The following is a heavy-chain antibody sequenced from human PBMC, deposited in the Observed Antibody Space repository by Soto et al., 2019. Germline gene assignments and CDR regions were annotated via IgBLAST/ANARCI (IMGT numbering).Heavy chain of an antibody. Sequence: GASVKVSCKASGYTFTGYYMHWVRQAPGQGLEWMGWINPNSGGTNYAQKFQGWVTMTRDTSISTAYMELSRLRSDDTAVYYCARAYSGSYYSTPHAFQFDYWGQGTLVTVSS. CDR2: INPNSGGT. CDR1: GYTFTGYY. CDR3: ARAYSGSYYSTPHAFQFDY. V-gene: IGHV1-2*04. D-gene: IGHD1-26*01. J-gene: IGHJ4*02.